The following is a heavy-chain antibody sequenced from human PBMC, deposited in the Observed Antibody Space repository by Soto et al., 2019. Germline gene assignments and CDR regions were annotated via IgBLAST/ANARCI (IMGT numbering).Heavy chain of an antibody. Sequence: EVQLVESGGGLVQPGGSLRLSCAASGFTFSSYSMNWVRQAPGKGLEWVSYISSSSSTIYYADSVKGRFTISRDNAKNSLYLQMNSWRAEDTAVYYCARHPERIAEIGWFDPWGQGTLVTVSS. CDR3: ARHPERIAEIGWFDP. CDR1: GFTFSSYS. V-gene: IGHV3-48*01. J-gene: IGHJ5*02. D-gene: IGHD6-13*01. CDR2: ISSSSSTI.